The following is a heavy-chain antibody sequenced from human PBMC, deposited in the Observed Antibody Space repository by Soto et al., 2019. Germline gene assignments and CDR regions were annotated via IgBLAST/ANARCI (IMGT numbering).Heavy chain of an antibody. J-gene: IGHJ4*02. Sequence: GGSLRLSCAASGFTFSTYSISWVRQAPGKGLDWVSITSGSGSTTYYADSVKGRFTISRDNSKNTLYLEMSSLRADDTAVYYCAKRLGPSGTATPFDYWGQGALVTAPQ. D-gene: IGHD1-1*01. CDR1: GFTFSTYS. CDR2: TSGSGSTT. CDR3: AKRLGPSGTATPFDY. V-gene: IGHV3-23*01.